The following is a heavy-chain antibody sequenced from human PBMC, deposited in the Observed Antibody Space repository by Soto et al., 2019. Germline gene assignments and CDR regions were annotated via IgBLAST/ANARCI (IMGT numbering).Heavy chain of an antibody. D-gene: IGHD5-18*01. V-gene: IGHV1-2*04. Sequence: ASVKVSCKASGYTFTGYYMHWVRQAPGQGLEWMGWINPNSGGTNYAQKFQGWVTMTRDTSISTAYMELSRLRPDDTAVYYCAREKGYSYGFRGYYYGMDVWGQGTTVIVSS. CDR1: GYTFTGYY. CDR3: AREKGYSYGFRGYYYGMDV. J-gene: IGHJ6*02. CDR2: INPNSGGT.